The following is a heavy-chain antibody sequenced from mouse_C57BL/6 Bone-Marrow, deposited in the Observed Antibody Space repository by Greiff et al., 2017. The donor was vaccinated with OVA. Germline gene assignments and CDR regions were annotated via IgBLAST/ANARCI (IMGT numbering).Heavy chain of an antibody. D-gene: IGHD4-1*01. CDR2: ISSGGSYT. CDR1: GFTFSSYG. V-gene: IGHV5-6*01. Sequence: EVQVVESGGDLVKPGGSLKLSCAASGFTFSSYGMSWVRQTPDKRLEWVATISSGGSYTYYPDSVKGRFTISRDNAKNTLYLQMSSLKSEDTAMYYCARSNWAWFAYWGQGTLVTVSA. CDR3: ARSNWAWFAY. J-gene: IGHJ3*01.